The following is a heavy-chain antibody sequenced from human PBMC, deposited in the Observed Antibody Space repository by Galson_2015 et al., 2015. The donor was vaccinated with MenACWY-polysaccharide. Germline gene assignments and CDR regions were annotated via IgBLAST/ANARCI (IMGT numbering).Heavy chain of an antibody. CDR3: AREGARRRDGYNVVNYFDY. CDR1: GFTLSFYN. Sequence: SLRLSCAASGFTLSFYNINWVRQAPGKGLEWVASITSSGAYIYYADSMKGRFTISRDNAKNSLYLQLNSLRAEDTAVYYCAREGARRRDGYNVVNYFDYWGQGTLVGVSS. V-gene: IGHV3-21*01. D-gene: IGHD5-24*01. CDR2: ITSSGAYI. J-gene: IGHJ4*02.